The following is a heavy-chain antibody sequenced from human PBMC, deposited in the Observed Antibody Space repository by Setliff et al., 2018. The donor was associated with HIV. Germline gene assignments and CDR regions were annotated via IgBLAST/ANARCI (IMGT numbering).Heavy chain of an antibody. CDR1: GFIFGTYA. D-gene: IGHD3-9*01. Sequence: PGGSLRLSCAGSGFIFGTYAMYWVRRAPGKGLEWVSGINWNGEMTAYADSARGRFTVSRDNARKSLYLQMDSLTSEDTALYYCVRDGSLTGRYYHYMDVWGKGTTVTVSS. CDR2: INWNGEMT. J-gene: IGHJ6*03. V-gene: IGHV3-9*01. CDR3: VRDGSLTGRYYHYMDV.